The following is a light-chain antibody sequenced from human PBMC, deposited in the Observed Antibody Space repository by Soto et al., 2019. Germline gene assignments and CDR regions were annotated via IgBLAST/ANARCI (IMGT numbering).Light chain of an antibody. CDR2: GAS. CDR3: QQYNNWPPWT. CDR1: QSVGSD. V-gene: IGKV3-15*01. J-gene: IGKJ1*01. Sequence: EIVLTPSPATLSVSPVERATLSCRASQSVGSDLAWYQHTPGQPPRLLIYGASTRATGIPGRFGGSGSGTEFTLTISSLQSEDFAVYFCQQYNNWPPWTFGQGTKVDI.